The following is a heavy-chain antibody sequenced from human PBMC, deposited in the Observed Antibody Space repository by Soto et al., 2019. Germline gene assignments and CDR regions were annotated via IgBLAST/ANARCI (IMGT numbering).Heavy chain of an antibody. D-gene: IGHD3-10*01. Sequence: QVQLVESGGGVVQPGRSVRLSCAASGFTFSSYGMHWVRQAPGKGLEWVAVIWYDGSNKYYADSVKGRFTISRDNSKNTLYLQMNSLRAEDTTVYDCAIDRAHAFDIWGQGTMVTVSS. CDR3: AIDRAHAFDI. CDR2: IWYDGSNK. CDR1: GFTFSSYG. V-gene: IGHV3-33*01. J-gene: IGHJ3*02.